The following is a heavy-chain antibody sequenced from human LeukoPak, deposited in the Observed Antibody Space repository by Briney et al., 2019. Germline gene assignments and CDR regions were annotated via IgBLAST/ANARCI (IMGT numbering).Heavy chain of an antibody. V-gene: IGHV3-30*03. CDR3: ARGRNRGTYSDY. CDR1: GFTFRTYS. Sequence: GGSLRLSCAASGFTFRTYSIHWVRQAPGKGLEWVTVVSADGRTQLYSDSVKGRFTVSRDNAKNSLYLQMNSLRAEDTAVYYCARGRNRGTYSDYWGQGTLVTVSS. CDR2: VSADGRTQ. D-gene: IGHD3-16*01. J-gene: IGHJ4*02.